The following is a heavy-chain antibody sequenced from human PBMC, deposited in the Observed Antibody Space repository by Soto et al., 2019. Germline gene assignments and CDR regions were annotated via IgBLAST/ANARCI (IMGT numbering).Heavy chain of an antibody. CDR2: IYSGGST. D-gene: IGHD4-17*01. CDR3: ARAFYGDYESDY. J-gene: IGHJ4*02. CDR1: GFTVSSNY. Sequence: EVQLVESGGGLVQPGGSLRLSCAASGFTVSSNYMSWVRQAPGKGLEWVSVIYSGGSTYYADSVKGGFTISRDNSKNTLYLQMNSLRAEDTAVYYCARAFYGDYESDYWGQGTLVTVSS. V-gene: IGHV3-53*01.